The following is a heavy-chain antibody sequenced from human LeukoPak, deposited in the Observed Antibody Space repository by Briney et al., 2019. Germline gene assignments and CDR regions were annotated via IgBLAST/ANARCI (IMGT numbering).Heavy chain of an antibody. CDR3: AKVGGSGSYFDAIDI. CDR2: ISDGGGST. J-gene: IGHJ3*02. D-gene: IGHD1-26*01. Sequence: GGSLRLSCAASGFTFSSYAMSWVRQAPGKGLEWVSVISDGGGSTYYADSVKGRSTISRENSKSTLYLQMNSLRAEDTAVYYCAKVGGSGSYFDAIDIWGQGTMVTVSS. V-gene: IGHV3-23*01. CDR1: GFTFSSYA.